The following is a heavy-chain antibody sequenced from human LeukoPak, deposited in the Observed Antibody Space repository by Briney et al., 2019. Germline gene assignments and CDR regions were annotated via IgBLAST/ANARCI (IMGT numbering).Heavy chain of an antibody. CDR2: ISSSSYI. CDR1: GFTFSSYS. Sequence: PGGSLRHSCAASGFTFSSYSMNRVRQAPGKGLEWVSSISSSSYIYYADSVKGRFTISRDNAKNSLYLQMSSLRAEDTAVYYCARSSLHCSSTSCYIDAFAVWGQGTMVTVSS. V-gene: IGHV3-21*01. J-gene: IGHJ3*01. CDR3: ARSSLHCSSTSCYIDAFAV. D-gene: IGHD2-2*02.